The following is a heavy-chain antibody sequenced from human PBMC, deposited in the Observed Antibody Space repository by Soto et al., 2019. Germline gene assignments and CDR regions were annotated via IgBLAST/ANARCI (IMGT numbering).Heavy chain of an antibody. CDR2: ISSSSSYI. CDR3: ARDQPGYSYGYGLGY. Sequence: EVQLVESGVGLVKPGGSLRLSCAASGFTFSSYSMNWFRQAPGKGLEWVSSISSSSSYIYYADSVKGRFTISRDNAKNSLYLQMNSLRAEDTAVYYWARDQPGYSYGYGLGYWGQGTLVTVSS. J-gene: IGHJ4*02. CDR1: GFTFSSYS. D-gene: IGHD5-18*01. V-gene: IGHV3-21*01.